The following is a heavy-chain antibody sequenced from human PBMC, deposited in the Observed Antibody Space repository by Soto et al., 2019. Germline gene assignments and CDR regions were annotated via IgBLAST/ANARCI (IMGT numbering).Heavy chain of an antibody. D-gene: IGHD6-13*01. CDR3: AAGEASSRNLAPYYLDF. J-gene: IGHJ4*02. CDR2: IHYSGTT. V-gene: IGHV4-59*01. CDR1: GGSMRNYF. Sequence: SETLSLTGTVSGGSMRNYFWTWIRQPPGKGLEWIGYIHYSGTTSFFPSYNPSLRSRVTISEDTSKNQFSLKLLSVTTADTAVYFCAAGEASSRNLAPYYLDFWGQGTLVTVSS.